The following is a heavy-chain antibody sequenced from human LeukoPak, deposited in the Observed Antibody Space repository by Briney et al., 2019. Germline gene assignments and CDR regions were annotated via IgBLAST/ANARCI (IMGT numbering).Heavy chain of an antibody. J-gene: IGHJ4*02. CDR1: GGSISSGSYY. CDR3: ARLEVWGSYRFDY. V-gene: IGHV4-61*01. CDR2: IYYSGST. Sequence: PSETLSLTCTVSGGSISSGSYYWSWIRQPPGKGLEWIGYIYYSGSTNYNPSLKSRVTISVDTSKNQFSLKLSSVTAADTAVYYCARLEVWGSYRFDYWGQGTLVTVSS. D-gene: IGHD3-16*02.